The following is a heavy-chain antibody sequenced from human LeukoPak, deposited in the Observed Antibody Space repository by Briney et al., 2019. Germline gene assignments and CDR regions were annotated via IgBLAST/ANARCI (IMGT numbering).Heavy chain of an antibody. Sequence: GESLKISCKGSGYTFTSYGISWVRQAPGQGLEWMGWISAYNGNTNYAQKLQGRVTMTTDTSTSTAYMELRSLRSDDTAVYYCARYGSGYYSYYYMDVWGKGTTVTVSS. CDR2: ISAYNGNT. J-gene: IGHJ6*03. V-gene: IGHV1-18*01. D-gene: IGHD2-15*01. CDR1: GYTFTSYG. CDR3: ARYGSGYYSYYYMDV.